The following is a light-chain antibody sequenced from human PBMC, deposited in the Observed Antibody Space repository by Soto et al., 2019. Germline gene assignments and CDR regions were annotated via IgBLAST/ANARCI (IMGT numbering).Light chain of an antibody. CDR3: MHSLQTPWT. J-gene: IGKJ1*01. Sequence: DMVMTQSPLSLPVTPGEPASISCRSSQSLRFSNGYNYLDWYLQKPGQSPQLLIYLGSDRASGVPDRFSGSGSGTDFTLKISRVEAEDVGVYYCMHSLQTPWTLGQGTKVDIK. V-gene: IGKV2-28*01. CDR2: LGS. CDR1: QSLRFSNGYNY.